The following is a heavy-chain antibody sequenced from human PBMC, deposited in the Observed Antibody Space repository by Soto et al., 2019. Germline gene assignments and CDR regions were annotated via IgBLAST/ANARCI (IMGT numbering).Heavy chain of an antibody. J-gene: IGHJ3*02. CDR1: GCSFSNFG. D-gene: IGHD3-10*01. CDR3: ARDGEGGAFDI. Sequence: ASVKVSCKASGCSFSNFGITWVRQAPGQRLEWMGGINAGNGTTKYSQKFQGRVTITRDTSASTAYMELSSLRSEDTAVYYCARDGEGGAFDIWGQGTMVTVSS. V-gene: IGHV1-3*01. CDR2: INAGNGTT.